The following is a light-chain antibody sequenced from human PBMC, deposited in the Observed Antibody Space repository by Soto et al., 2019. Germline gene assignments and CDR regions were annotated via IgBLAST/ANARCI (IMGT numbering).Light chain of an antibody. CDR1: SSDVGGYHF. V-gene: IGLV2-14*01. CDR3: SSYTVSTTYV. CDR2: EVT. J-gene: IGLJ1*01. Sequence: QSVLTQPASVSGSPGQSITISCTGTSSDVGGYHFVSWYQQYPGKAPKLMIYEVTNRPSGVSNRFSGSKSGNTASLTISGLQAEDEADYYCSSYTVSTTYVFGTGTKVTVL.